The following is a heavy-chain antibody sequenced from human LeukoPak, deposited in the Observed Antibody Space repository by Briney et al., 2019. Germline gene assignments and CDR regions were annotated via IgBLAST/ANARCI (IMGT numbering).Heavy chain of an antibody. V-gene: IGHV1-69*04. CDR3: ARGHVELVAFDI. D-gene: IGHD1-26*01. CDR1: GGTFSSCA. Sequence: GASVKVSCKASGGTFSSCAISWVRQAPGQGLEWMGRIIPILGIANYAQKFQGRVTITADKSTSTAYMELSSLRSEDTAVYYCARGHVELVAFDIWGQGTMVTVSS. CDR2: IIPILGIA. J-gene: IGHJ3*02.